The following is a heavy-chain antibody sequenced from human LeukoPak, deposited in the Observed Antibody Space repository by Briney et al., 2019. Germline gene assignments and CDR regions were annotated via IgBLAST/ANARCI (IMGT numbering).Heavy chain of an antibody. Sequence: GGSLRLSSAASGFTFNNYGMHWVRQAPGKGLEWLAFIRYDGSNTYYADSVKGRFTISRDNSKNTLYLQMNSLRAEDTAVYYCAKLGSSWYRPGYYFDYWGQGTLVTVSS. CDR1: GFTFNNYG. V-gene: IGHV3-30*02. CDR2: IRYDGSNT. D-gene: IGHD6-13*01. J-gene: IGHJ4*02. CDR3: AKLGSSWYRPGYYFDY.